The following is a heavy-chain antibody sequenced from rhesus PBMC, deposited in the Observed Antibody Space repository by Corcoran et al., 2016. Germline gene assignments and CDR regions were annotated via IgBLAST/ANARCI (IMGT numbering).Heavy chain of an antibody. V-gene: IGHV3S42*01. J-gene: IGHJ4*01. CDR2: ISRGGAT. CDR1: GFTFSDWW. CDR3: AEGDRG. D-gene: IGHD5-42*01. Sequence: EVYLVESGGGLAKPGGSLRLSCAASGFTFSDWWMKWVRQTPGKGLELISSISRGGATYYADSMKGRFTISRDNSKNTLSLQMNSLTIDDTAVYYCAEGDRGWGQGVLVTVST.